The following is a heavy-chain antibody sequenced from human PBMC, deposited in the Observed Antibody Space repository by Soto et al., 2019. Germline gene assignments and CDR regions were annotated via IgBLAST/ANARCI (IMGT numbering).Heavy chain of an antibody. CDR3: ARRRAFGEVEAFDD. Sequence: QVQLVESGGGLVKPGGTLRLSCAGSGIRLSESYINWIRLTPEKGLAWISYIGDSYRHYAASVRGRFTISRDNVQNSVSPGMNHPGVDGTAIYFCARRRAFGEVEAFDDWGPGTLVTVSS. V-gene: IGHV3-11*05. CDR2: IGDSYR. CDR1: GIRLSESY. D-gene: IGHD3-16*01. J-gene: IGHJ3*01.